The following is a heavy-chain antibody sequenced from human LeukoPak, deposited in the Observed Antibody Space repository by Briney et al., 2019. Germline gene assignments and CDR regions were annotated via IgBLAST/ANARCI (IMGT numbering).Heavy chain of an antibody. CDR1: GFTFSSYS. D-gene: IGHD5-18*01. CDR2: ISSSSSYI. J-gene: IGHJ4*02. Sequence: PGGSLRPSCAASGFTFSSYSMNWVRQGPGKGLEWVSSISSSSSYIYYADSVKGRFTISRDNAKNSLYLQMNSLGAEDTAVYYCANQYSYGFNWGQGTLVTVSS. CDR3: ANQYSYGFN. V-gene: IGHV3-21*01.